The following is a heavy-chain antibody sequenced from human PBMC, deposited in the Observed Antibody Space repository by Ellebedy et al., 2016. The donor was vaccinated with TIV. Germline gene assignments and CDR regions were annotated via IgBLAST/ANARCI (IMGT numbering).Heavy chain of an antibody. CDR1: GGSISSYY. V-gene: IGHV4-59*01. Sequence: SETLSLTXTVSGGSISSYYWSWIRQPPGKGLEWIGYIYYSGSTNYNPSLKSRVTISVDTSKNQFSLKLSSVTAADTAVYYCARGSITMAPNWFDPWGQGTLVTVSS. CDR2: IYYSGST. D-gene: IGHD3-10*01. CDR3: ARGSITMAPNWFDP. J-gene: IGHJ5*02.